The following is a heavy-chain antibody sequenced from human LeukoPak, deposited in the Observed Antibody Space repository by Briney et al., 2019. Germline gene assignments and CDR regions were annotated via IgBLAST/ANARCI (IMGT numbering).Heavy chain of an antibody. D-gene: IGHD3-3*01. CDR1: GGSFSGYY. CDR2: INHSGST. CDR3: ARHTREYYDFWSGYYTDAFDI. V-gene: IGHV4-34*01. Sequence: SETLSLTCAVYGGSFSGYYWSWIRQPPGKGLEWIGEINHSGSTNYNPSLKSRVTISVDTSKNQFSLKLSSVTAADTAVYYCARHTREYYDFWSGYYTDAFDIWGQGTMVTVSS. J-gene: IGHJ3*02.